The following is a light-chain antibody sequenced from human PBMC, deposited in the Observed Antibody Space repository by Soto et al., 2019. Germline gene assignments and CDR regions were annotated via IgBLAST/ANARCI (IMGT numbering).Light chain of an antibody. CDR3: KPYTNWPPRT. CDR1: RGIDTY. CDR2: GAS. J-gene: IGKJ1*01. Sequence: EIVSTQSPATLSLPPGERATLSCRASRGIDTYLAWYQQKPGQAPRLLIYGASTRATGIPARFSGSGSGTEFTLTIRSLQSEDFAVYYRKPYTNWPPRTFGQG. V-gene: IGKV3-15*01.